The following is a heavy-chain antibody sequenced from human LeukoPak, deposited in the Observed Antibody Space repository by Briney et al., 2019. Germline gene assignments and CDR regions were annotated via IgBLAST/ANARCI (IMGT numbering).Heavy chain of an antibody. CDR3: ARDPYSGSYGAYCYYYMDV. D-gene: IGHD1-26*01. Sequence: GASVKVSCKASGYTFTGYYMHWVRQAPGQGLEWMGWINPNSGGTNFAQKFQGRVTMTRDTSITTAYMELSRLRSDDTAVYYCARDPYSGSYGAYCYYYMDVWGKGTTVTISS. CDR2: INPNSGGT. J-gene: IGHJ6*03. V-gene: IGHV1-2*02. CDR1: GYTFTGYY.